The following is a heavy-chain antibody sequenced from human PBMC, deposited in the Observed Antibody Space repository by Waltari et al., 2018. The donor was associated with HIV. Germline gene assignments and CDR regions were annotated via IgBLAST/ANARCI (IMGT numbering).Heavy chain of an antibody. J-gene: IGHJ4*02. CDR1: GYTFTGYY. CDR3: ARGIRLV. CDR2: IKPKIGGT. D-gene: IGHD1-20*01. Sequence: QVQLVQSGAEVKNPGASVKVSCKASGYTFTGYYLHWVRQAPRQGLEWMGCIKPKIGGTNYEQKCQGRVTMTRDTSTSTSYMELNRLRSDDTAVYYCARGIRLVWGQGTLVTVSS. V-gene: IGHV1-2*02.